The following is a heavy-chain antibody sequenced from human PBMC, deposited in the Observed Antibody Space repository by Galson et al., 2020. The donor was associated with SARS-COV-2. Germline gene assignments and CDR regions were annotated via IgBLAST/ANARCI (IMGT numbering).Heavy chain of an antibody. V-gene: IGHV3-21*01. J-gene: IGHJ6*02. D-gene: IGHD2-2*01. CDR3: ARDLGAMDHYCSSTSCYAYGGMDV. Sequence: GGSLRLSCAASGFTFSSYSMNWVRPAPGKGLEWVSSISSSSSYLYYPHSVKGRFTIPRDNAKNPLYLQMNSLRAEDTAVYYCARDLGAMDHYCSSTSCYAYGGMDVWGQGTTVTVSS. CDR1: GFTFSSYS. CDR2: ISSSSSYL.